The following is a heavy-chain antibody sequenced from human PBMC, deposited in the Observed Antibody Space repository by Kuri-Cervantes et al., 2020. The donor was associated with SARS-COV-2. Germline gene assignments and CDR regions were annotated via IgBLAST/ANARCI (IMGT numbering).Heavy chain of an antibody. V-gene: IGHV4-61*01. J-gene: IGHJ5*02. Sequence: GSLRLSCTVSGGSVSSGSYYWSWIRQPPGKGLEWIGYIYYSGSTNYNPSLKSRVTISVDTSKNQFSLKLSSVTAADTAVYYCARQMMSSITIFGVVITRNWFDPWSQGTLVTVSS. D-gene: IGHD3-3*01. CDR2: IYYSGST. CDR1: GGSVSSGSYY. CDR3: ARQMMSSITIFGVVITRNWFDP.